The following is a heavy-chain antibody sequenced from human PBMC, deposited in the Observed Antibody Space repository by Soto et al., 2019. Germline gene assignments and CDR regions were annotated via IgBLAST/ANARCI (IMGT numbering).Heavy chain of an antibody. D-gene: IGHD6-13*01. Sequence: PGGSLRLSCAASGFTFGAYVMSWVRQAPGKGLEWVSTFGSGGNTYYADSVKGRFTISKGYSKNTLFLQINSLRAGDTAVYYCASRVAAGGKKYFDNWGQGTLVTVSS. CDR2: FGSGGNT. CDR3: ASRVAAGGKKYFDN. J-gene: IGHJ4*02. V-gene: IGHV3-23*01. CDR1: GFTFGAYV.